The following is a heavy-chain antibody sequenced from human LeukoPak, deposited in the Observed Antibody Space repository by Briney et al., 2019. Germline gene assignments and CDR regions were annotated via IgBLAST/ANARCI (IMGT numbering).Heavy chain of an antibody. D-gene: IGHD3-22*01. CDR2: IYDSGST. Sequence: SETLSLTCTVSGGSIGSYYWSWIRQSPGKGLEWIGYIYDSGSTNYNPSLKSRVTISVDTSKNQFSLKLSSVTAADTAVYYCACLTTADAFDIWGQGTMVTVSS. J-gene: IGHJ3*02. V-gene: IGHV4-59*01. CDR3: ACLTTADAFDI. CDR1: GGSIGSYY.